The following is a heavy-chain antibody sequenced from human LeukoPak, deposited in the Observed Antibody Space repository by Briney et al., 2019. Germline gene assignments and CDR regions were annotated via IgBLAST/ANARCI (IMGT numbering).Heavy chain of an antibody. CDR3: ARESGDINWFDP. Sequence: ASVKVSCKASGYTFTSYDINWVRQATGQGLEWMGWMNPNSGNTGYAQKFQGRVTMTRNTSISIAYMELSSLRSEDTAVYYCARESGDINWFDPWGQGTLVTVSS. CDR1: GYTFTSYD. CDR2: MNPNSGNT. J-gene: IGHJ5*02. D-gene: IGHD4-17*01. V-gene: IGHV1-8*01.